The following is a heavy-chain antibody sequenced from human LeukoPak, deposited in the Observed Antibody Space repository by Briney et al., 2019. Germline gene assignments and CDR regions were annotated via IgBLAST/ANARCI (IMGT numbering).Heavy chain of an antibody. D-gene: IGHD6-13*01. CDR1: GGSINISRYY. J-gene: IGHJ4*02. V-gene: IGHV4-39*01. CDR2: VYYDGRT. CDR3: ARHYGSTWGGYFDY. Sequence: SETLSLTCTVSGGSINISRYYWDWIRQPPGKGLEWVGSVYYDGRTYYNPSLKSRLSVSMDTSKNQFSVGLSSVTATDTAIYYCARHYGSTWGGYFDYWGQGALVPASS.